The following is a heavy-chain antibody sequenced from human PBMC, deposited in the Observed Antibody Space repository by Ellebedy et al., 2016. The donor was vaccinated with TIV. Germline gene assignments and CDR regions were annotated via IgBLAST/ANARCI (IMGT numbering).Heavy chain of an antibody. V-gene: IGHV3-43D*03. D-gene: IGHD2-2*01. CDR1: GFTFDDYA. Sequence: PGGSLRLSCAASGFTFDDYAMHWVRQAPGKGLEWVSLISWDGGSTYYADSVKGRFTISRDNSKNSLYLQMNSLRAEDTALYYCAKGECSSTSCSFDYWGQGTLVTVSS. J-gene: IGHJ4*02. CDR2: ISWDGGST. CDR3: AKGECSSTSCSFDY.